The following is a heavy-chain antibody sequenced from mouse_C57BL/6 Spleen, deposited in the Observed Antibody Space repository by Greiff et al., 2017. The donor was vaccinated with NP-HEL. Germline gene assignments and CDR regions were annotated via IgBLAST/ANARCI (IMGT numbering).Heavy chain of an antibody. CDR3: TTHPLYDYYAMDY. CDR2: IDPEDGDT. CDR1: GFNIKDYY. V-gene: IGHV14-1*01. J-gene: IGHJ4*01. Sequence: VQLKESGAELVRPGASVKLSCTASGFNIKDYYMHWVKQRPEQGLEWIGRIDPEDGDTEYAPKFQGKATMTADTSSNTAYLQLSSLTSEDTAVYYCTTHPLYDYYAMDYWGQGTSVTVSS. D-gene: IGHD2-3*01.